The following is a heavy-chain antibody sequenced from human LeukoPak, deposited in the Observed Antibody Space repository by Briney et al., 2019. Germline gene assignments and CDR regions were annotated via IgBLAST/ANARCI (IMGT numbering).Heavy chain of an antibody. CDR2: IIPIFGTA. D-gene: IGHD2-21*02. Sequence: GASVKVSCEASGGTFSSYAISWVRQAPGQGLEWMGGIIPIFGTANYAQKFQGRVTITADKSTSTAYMELSSLRSEDTAVYYCVKGKGAYCAGDCSSRIFDYWGQGTLVTVSS. CDR1: GGTFSSYA. J-gene: IGHJ4*02. CDR3: VKGKGAYCAGDCSSRIFDY. V-gene: IGHV1-69*06.